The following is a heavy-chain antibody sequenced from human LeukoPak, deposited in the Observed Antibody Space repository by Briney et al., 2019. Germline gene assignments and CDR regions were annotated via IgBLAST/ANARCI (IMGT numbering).Heavy chain of an antibody. J-gene: IGHJ4*02. CDR3: AKTRGWYGY. CDR1: GFTFDDYT. CDR2: ISGSGGST. Sequence: GGSLRLSCAASGFTFDDYTMHWVRHAAGKGLEWVSAISGSGGSTYYADSVKGRFTISRDNSKNTLYLQMNSLRAEDTAVYYCAKTRGWYGYWGQGTLVTVSS. D-gene: IGHD6-19*01. V-gene: IGHV3-23*01.